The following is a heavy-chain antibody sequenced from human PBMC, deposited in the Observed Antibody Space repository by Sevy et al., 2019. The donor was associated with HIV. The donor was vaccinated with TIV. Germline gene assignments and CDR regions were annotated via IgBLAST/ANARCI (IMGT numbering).Heavy chain of an antibody. CDR3: ARAPSGSQGPGQYFHH. D-gene: IGHD1-26*01. CDR1: GYTFTNYH. J-gene: IGHJ1*01. V-gene: IGHV1-18*01. CDR2: ITPNNGNT. Sequence: ASVKVSCKASGYTFTNYHINWVRQAPGQGLEWMGWITPNNGNTNYARRLQGRVTMTTDTSTATAYMELRSLRSDDTAVYYCARAPSGSQGPGQYFHHWGQGTLVTVSS.